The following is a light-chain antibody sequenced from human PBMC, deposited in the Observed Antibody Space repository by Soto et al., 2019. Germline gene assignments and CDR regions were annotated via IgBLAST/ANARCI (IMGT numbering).Light chain of an antibody. J-gene: IGKJ4*01. CDR3: QQYGSSLLC. CDR2: GAS. CDR1: QSVSSSY. Sequence: EIVLTQSPGTLSLSPGERATLSCRASQSVSSSYLAWYQQKPGQAPRLLIYGASSRATGIPDGFSGSGSGTDFTLTISRLEPEDFGVYYCQQYGSSLLCFGGGTVVEIK. V-gene: IGKV3-20*01.